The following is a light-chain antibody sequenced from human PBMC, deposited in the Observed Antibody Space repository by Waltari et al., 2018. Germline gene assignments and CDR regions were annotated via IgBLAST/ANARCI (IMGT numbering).Light chain of an antibody. CDR3: QLGYTTPRT. J-gene: IGKJ1*01. V-gene: IGKV1-39*01. Sequence: DIQMTQSPSSLSASVGDSVTITCRASQNIRNFLNWYQQKPGKAPDLLIYAASSLQTGVPSRFSGSGSGTDFTLTISGLQPEDFAVYFCQLGYTTPRTFGQGTKVEIK. CDR2: AAS. CDR1: QNIRNF.